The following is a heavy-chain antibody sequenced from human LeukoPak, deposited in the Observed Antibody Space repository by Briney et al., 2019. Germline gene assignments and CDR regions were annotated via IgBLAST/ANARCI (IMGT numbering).Heavy chain of an antibody. CDR2: IFFTGTT. V-gene: IGHV4-4*02. J-gene: IGHJ4*02. CDR3: ARVYCSSNSCYLDY. CDR1: GASISSNNW. D-gene: IGHD2-2*01. Sequence: SETLSLTCAVSGASISSNNWWSWVRQPPGKGLEWIGEIFFTGTTTYNPSLKSRVSMSLDKSKNQFPLNLTSVTAADTAIYYCARVYCSSNSCYLDYWSQGTLVTVSS.